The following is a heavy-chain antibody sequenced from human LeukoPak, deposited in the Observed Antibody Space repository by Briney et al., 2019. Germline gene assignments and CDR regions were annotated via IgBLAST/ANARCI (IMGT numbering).Heavy chain of an antibody. CDR3: AKSGAAGTNTFDY. J-gene: IGHJ4*02. D-gene: IGHD6-13*01. CDR2: ISGSGGST. CDR1: GFTFSSYA. V-gene: IGHV3-23*01. Sequence: SGGSLRLSCAASGFTFSSYAMSWVRQAPGKGLEWVSAISGSGGSTYYADSVKGRFTISRDNSKNTLYLQMNSLRAEDTAVYYCAKSGAAGTNTFDYWGQGTLVTVSS.